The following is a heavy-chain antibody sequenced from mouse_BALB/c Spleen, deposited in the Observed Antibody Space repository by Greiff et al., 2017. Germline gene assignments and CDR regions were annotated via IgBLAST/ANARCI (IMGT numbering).Heavy chain of an antibody. CDR3: ARNGDGWFAY. CDR2: ISYSGST. V-gene: IGHV3-2*02. Sequence: EVKLLESGPGLVKPSQSLSLTCTVTGYSITSDYAWNWIRQFPGNKLEWMGYISYSGSTSFNPSLKSRISITRDTSKNQFFLQLNSVTTEDTATYYCARNGDGWFAYWGQGTLVTVSA. D-gene: IGHD3-3*01. J-gene: IGHJ3*01. CDR1: GYSITSDYA.